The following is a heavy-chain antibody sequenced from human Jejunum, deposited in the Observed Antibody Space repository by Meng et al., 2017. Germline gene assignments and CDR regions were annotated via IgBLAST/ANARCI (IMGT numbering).Heavy chain of an antibody. Sequence: QVPLPGAGPGLVRPSETLSLSCSVSGGSVSSAGYQWSWIRQPPGKGLEWIGYASTNYNPSLKSRVTISVDTSKNQFSLRLTSVTAADTAVYYCARDHMGSLDYWGQGILVTVSS. V-gene: IGHV4-61*08. CDR3: ARDHMGSLDY. CDR2: AST. D-gene: IGHD1-26*01. J-gene: IGHJ4*02. CDR1: GGSVSSAGYQ.